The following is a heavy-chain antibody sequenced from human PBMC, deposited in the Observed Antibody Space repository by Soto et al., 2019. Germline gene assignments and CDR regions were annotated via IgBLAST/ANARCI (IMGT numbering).Heavy chain of an antibody. CDR1: GYTLTELS. CDR2: FDPEDGET. CDR3: ASVDDGNYGCYFDY. V-gene: IGHV1-24*01. D-gene: IGHD4-17*01. Sequence: AASVKVSCKVSGYTLTELSMHWVRQAPGKGLEWMGGFDPEDGETIYAQKFQGRVTMTEDTSTDTAYMELSSLRSEDTAVYYCASVDDGNYGCYFDYWGQGTLVTGSS. J-gene: IGHJ4*02.